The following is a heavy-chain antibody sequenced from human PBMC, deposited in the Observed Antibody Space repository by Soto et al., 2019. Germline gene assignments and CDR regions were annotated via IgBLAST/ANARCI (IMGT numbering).Heavy chain of an antibody. J-gene: IGHJ5*02. V-gene: IGHV4-59*08. CDR3: ARSRLITMVRGLISWFDP. Sequence: SETLSLTCTVSGGSISSYYWSWIRQPPGKGLEWIGYIYYSGSTNYNPSLKSRVTISVDTSKNQFSLKLSSVTAADTAVYYCARSRLITMVRGLISWFDPWGQGTLVTVSS. CDR2: IYYSGST. D-gene: IGHD3-10*01. CDR1: GGSISSYY.